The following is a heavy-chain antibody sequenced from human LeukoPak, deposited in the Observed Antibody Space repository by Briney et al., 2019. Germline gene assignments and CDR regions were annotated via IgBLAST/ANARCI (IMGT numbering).Heavy chain of an antibody. CDR2: INHSGST. CDR3: TRDSSGYDWFYDY. D-gene: IGHD5-12*01. V-gene: IGHV4-34*01. J-gene: IGHJ4*02. CDR1: GGSFSGYY. Sequence: SETLSLTCAVYGGSFSGYYWSWIRQPPGKGLEWIGEINHSGSTNYNPSLKSRVTISVDTSKNQFSLMLSSVTAADTAVYYCTRDSSGYDWFYDYWGQGTLVTVSS.